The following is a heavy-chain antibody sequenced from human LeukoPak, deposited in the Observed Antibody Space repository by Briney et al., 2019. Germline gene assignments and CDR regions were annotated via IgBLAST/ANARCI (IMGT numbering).Heavy chain of an antibody. V-gene: IGHV3-7*01. D-gene: IGHD3-10*01. CDR1: GFTFSSHW. J-gene: IGHJ3*02. Sequence: GGSLRLSCVDSGFTFSSHWMSWVRQAPGKGLEWVGNLKQDGSEIYYLDSVKGRFTISRDNAKNSLYLQMNSLRAEDTAVYYCARDRMGRECAFDIWGQGTMVTVSS. CDR3: ARDRMGRECAFDI. CDR2: LKQDGSEI.